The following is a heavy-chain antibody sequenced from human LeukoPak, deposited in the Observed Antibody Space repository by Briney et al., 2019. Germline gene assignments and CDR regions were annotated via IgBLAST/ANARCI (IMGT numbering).Heavy chain of an antibody. V-gene: IGHV3-7*03. D-gene: IGHD3-9*01. J-gene: IGHJ4*02. CDR1: GFTFSNYW. Sequence: GGSLRLSCAASGFTFSNYWMSWVRQAPGKGLEWVANMNQDGSEIYYVDSVKGRFTISRDNAKNTLYLQMNSLRAEDTAVFYCVRGRGYDILTGYNYYFDFWGQGILVTVSS. CDR2: MNQDGSEI. CDR3: VRGRGYDILTGYNYYFDF.